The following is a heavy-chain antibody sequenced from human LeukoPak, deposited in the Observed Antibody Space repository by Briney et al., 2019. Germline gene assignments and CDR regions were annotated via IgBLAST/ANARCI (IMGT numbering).Heavy chain of an antibody. Sequence: GGSLRLSCAASGFTFSSYWMHWVRQAPGKGLVWVSRINSDGSSTSYADSVKGRFTISRDNAKNTLYLQMNSLRAEDTAVYYCATYSSLNRREFQYWGQGTLLTVSS. CDR3: ATYSSLNRREFQY. D-gene: IGHD3-22*01. J-gene: IGHJ1*01. V-gene: IGHV3-74*01. CDR2: INSDGSST. CDR1: GFTFSSYW.